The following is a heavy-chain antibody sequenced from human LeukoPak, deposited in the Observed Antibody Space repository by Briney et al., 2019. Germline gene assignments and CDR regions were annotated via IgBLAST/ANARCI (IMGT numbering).Heavy chain of an antibody. J-gene: IGHJ4*02. Sequence: GGSLRLSCAASGFTFSTYWMHWVRQGPGKGLVWVSCINSDGSRTTYADSVKGRFTISRDNAKNTLYLQMNTLRVEDTAEYYCARGSWSAADTNIDYWGQGTLVTVSS. CDR2: INSDGSRT. V-gene: IGHV3-74*01. D-gene: IGHD6-13*01. CDR3: ARGSWSAADTNIDY. CDR1: GFTFSTYW.